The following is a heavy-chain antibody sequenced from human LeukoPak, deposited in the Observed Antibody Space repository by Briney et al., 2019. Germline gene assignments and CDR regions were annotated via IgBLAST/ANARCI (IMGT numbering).Heavy chain of an antibody. CDR3: ARCFYGSVCGGRSHAFDI. Sequence: GASVKVSCKASGYTFTSCDINWVRQATGQGLEWMGWMNPNSGNTGYAQKFQGRVTITRNTSISTAYMELSSLRSEDTAVYYCARCFYGSVCGGRSHAFDIWGQGTMVSVSS. D-gene: IGHD3-10*01. CDR2: MNPNSGNT. CDR1: GYTFTSCD. J-gene: IGHJ3*02. V-gene: IGHV1-8*03.